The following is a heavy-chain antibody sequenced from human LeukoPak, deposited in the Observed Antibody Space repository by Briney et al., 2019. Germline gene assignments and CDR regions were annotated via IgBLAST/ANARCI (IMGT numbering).Heavy chain of an antibody. V-gene: IGHV3-33*06. J-gene: IGHJ4*02. CDR3: AKVPPSYYYDSSGYYWGYY. CDR2: IWYDGSNK. CDR1: GFTFSSYG. D-gene: IGHD3-22*01. Sequence: HPGGSLRLSCAASGFTFSSYGMHWVRQAPGKGLEWVAVIWYDGSNKYYADSVKGRFTISRDNSKNTLYLQMNSLRAEDTAVYYCAKVPPSYYYDSSGYYWGYYWGQGTLVTVSS.